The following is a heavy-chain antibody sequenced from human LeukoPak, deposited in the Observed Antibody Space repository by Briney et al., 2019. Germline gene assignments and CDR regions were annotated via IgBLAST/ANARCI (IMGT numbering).Heavy chain of an antibody. J-gene: IGHJ4*02. D-gene: IGHD2-21*02. CDR2: MYTSGTT. CDR3: ARVKGVVTAILDY. V-gene: IGHV4-4*07. CDR1: GGSISSYY. Sequence: EPSETLSLTRTVSGGSISSYYWSWIRQPAGKGLEWIGHMYTSGTTNYNPSLKSRVTMSVDTSKNQFSLKLSSVTAADTAVYYCARVKGVVTAILDYWGQGTLVTVSS.